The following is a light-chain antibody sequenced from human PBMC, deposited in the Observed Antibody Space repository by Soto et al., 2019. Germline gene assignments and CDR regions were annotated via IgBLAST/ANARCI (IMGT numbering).Light chain of an antibody. J-gene: IGKJ1*01. Sequence: DIQMTESPSSRSASVGDRVNITSRARQSINIYLKWYQQKPGKAPNLLIYAASTLQSGVPSRFSGRGSGTDFTLTISSLQPEDFATYYCQQCNSTPQTFGQGTKVEIK. V-gene: IGKV1-39*01. CDR1: QSINIY. CDR3: QQCNSTPQT. CDR2: AAS.